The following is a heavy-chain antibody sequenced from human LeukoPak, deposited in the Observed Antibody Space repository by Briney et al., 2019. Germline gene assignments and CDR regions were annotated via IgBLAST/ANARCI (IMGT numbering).Heavy chain of an antibody. J-gene: IGHJ4*02. D-gene: IGHD6-19*01. CDR3: AKAGSGSGWYFD. CDR1: GYAFTSVG. CDR2: ISPYNGNT. Sequence: ASVTVSCKASGYAFTSVGITWVRRAPGQGLEWMGWISPYNGNTRYAQKFQGRVAMTTDTSTTTAYMELRGLRFNDTAVYYCAKAGSGSGWYFDWGQGTLVTVSS. V-gene: IGHV1-18*01.